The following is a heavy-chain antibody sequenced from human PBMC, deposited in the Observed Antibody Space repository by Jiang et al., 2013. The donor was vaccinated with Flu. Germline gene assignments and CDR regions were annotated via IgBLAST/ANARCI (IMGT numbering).Heavy chain of an antibody. CDR3: ARHEASYYYYGMDV. V-gene: IGHV4-59*01. J-gene: IGHJ6*02. CDR1: GGSISSYY. Sequence: ETLSLTCTVSGGSISSYYWSWIRQPPGKGLEWIGYIYYSGSTNYNPSLKSRVTISVDTSKNQFSLKLSSVTAADTAVYYCARHEASYYYYGMDVWGQGTTVTVSS. CDR2: IYYSGST.